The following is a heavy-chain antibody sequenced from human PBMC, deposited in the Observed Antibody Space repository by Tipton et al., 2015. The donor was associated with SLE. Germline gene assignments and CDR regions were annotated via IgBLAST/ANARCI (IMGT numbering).Heavy chain of an antibody. Sequence: TLSLTCTVSGGSISSGYYYWSWVRQPPGKGLEWIGYVSYSGSTNYNPPLQSRVTISVDTSKNQFSLKLTAVTAADTAIYFCARDFWSGYRWFDPWGQGMMVTVSS. J-gene: IGHJ5*02. D-gene: IGHD3-3*01. CDR1: GGSISSGYYY. CDR2: VSYSGST. V-gene: IGHV4-61*01. CDR3: ARDFWSGYRWFDP.